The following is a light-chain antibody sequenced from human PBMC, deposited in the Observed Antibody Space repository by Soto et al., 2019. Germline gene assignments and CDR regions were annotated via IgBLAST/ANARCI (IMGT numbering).Light chain of an antibody. V-gene: IGKV3-20*01. CDR1: QSVSSRF. CDR2: GAS. Sequence: EIVLTQSPGTLSLSPGERATLSCRASQSVSSRFLAWYQQKPGQAPRLLIYGASARSTGIADRLSGSGSGSDYTLNIIRLGPKDVAEYCWQHYGCSAWAFPEGNKVE. J-gene: IGKJ1*01. CDR3: QHYGCSAWA.